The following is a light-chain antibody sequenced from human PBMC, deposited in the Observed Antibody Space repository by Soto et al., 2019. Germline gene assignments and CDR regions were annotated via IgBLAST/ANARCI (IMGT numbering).Light chain of an antibody. J-gene: IGLJ2*01. Sequence: QSVLTQPPSVSGAPGQRVTISCTGSSSNIGAGYDVHWYQQLPGTAPKLLIYGNSNRPSGVPDRFSGSKSGTSASLAITGLQAEDEADYYCQSYDSYVVFGGGTKVTVL. CDR2: GNS. V-gene: IGLV1-40*01. CDR3: QSYDSYVV. CDR1: SSNIGAGYD.